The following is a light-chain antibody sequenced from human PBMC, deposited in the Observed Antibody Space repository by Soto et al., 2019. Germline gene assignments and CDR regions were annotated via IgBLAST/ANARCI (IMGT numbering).Light chain of an antibody. Sequence: DIQLTQSPSFLSASVGDRFTITCRASQGISSYLAWYQQKPGKAPKLLIYAASTLQSGVPSRFSGSGSGTEFTLTISSLQPEDFATYYCQQLNSYPHTFGGGTKVDIK. CDR3: QQLNSYPHT. CDR2: AAS. CDR1: QGISSY. V-gene: IGKV1-9*01. J-gene: IGKJ4*01.